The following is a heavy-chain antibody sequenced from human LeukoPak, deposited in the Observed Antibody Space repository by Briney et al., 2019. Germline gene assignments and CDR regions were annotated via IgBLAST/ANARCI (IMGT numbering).Heavy chain of an antibody. Sequence: GGTLRLSCAASGFTFSTYWMSWVRQAPGKGLEWVANIKEDGSGKYYVDSVKGRFTISRDNAKNSLYLQMNSLRAEDTAVYYCARDLFAAAAGTKDWGQGTLVTVSS. CDR2: IKEDGSGK. D-gene: IGHD6-13*01. CDR3: ARDLFAAAAGTKD. V-gene: IGHV3-7*01. CDR1: GFTFSTYW. J-gene: IGHJ4*02.